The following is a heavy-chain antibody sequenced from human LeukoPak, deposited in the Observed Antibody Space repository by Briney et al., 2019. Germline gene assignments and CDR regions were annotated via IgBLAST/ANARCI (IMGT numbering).Heavy chain of an antibody. D-gene: IGHD5-18*01. CDR3: VREVIQRMDV. V-gene: IGHV3-11*04. CDR2: ISSSGSTI. J-gene: IGHJ6*04. Sequence: GGSLRLSCAVSGFTFSDHYMSWIRQAPGKGLEWVSYISSSGSTIYYADSVKGRFTISRDNAKNSLYLQMNSLRAEDTAVYYCVREVIQRMDVWRKGTTVTVSS. CDR1: GFTFSDHY.